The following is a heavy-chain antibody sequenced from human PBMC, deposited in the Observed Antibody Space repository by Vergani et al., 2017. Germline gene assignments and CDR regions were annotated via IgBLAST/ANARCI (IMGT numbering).Heavy chain of an antibody. CDR2: IWYDGSNK. CDR1: GFTFSSYG. CDR3: ARVVSDYYDSSGPGPDY. J-gene: IGHJ4*02. D-gene: IGHD3-22*01. Sequence: QVQLVESGGGLVQPGRSLRLSCAASGFTFSSYGMHWVRQAPGKGLEWVAVIWYDGSNKYYADSVKGRFTISRDNSKNTLYLQMNSLRAEDTAVYYCARVVSDYYDSSGPGPDYWGQGTLVTVSS. V-gene: IGHV3-33*01.